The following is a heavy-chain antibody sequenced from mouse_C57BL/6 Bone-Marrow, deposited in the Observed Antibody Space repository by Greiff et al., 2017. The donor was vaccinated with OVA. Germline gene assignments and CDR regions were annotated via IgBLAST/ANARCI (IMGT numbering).Heavy chain of an antibody. CDR3: ARHRDSNYDWFAY. D-gene: IGHD2-5*01. J-gene: IGHJ3*01. V-gene: IGHV5-9*01. Sequence: DVMLVESGGGLVKPGGSLKLSCAASGFTFSSYTMSWVRQTPEKRLEWVATISGGGGNTYYPDSVKGRFTISRDNAKNTLYLQMSSLRSEDTALYYCARHRDSNYDWFAYWGQGTLVTVSA. CDR2: ISGGGGNT. CDR1: GFTFSSYT.